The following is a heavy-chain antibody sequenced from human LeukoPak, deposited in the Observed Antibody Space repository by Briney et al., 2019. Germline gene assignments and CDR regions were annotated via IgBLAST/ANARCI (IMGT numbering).Heavy chain of an antibody. J-gene: IGHJ4*02. CDR1: GGTFSSYA. D-gene: IGHD5-18*01. CDR3: ARDRRLSVDIAMAPFDY. V-gene: IGHV1-69*04. Sequence: SVKVSCKASGGTFSSYAISWARQAPGQGLEWMGRIIPIFGIANYAQKFQGRVTITADKSTSTAYMELSSLRSEDTAVYYCARDRRLSVDIAMAPFDYWGQGTLVTVSS. CDR2: IIPIFGIA.